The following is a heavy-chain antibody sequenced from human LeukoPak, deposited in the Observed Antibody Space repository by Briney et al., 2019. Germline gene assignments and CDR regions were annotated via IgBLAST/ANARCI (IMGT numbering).Heavy chain of an antibody. J-gene: IGHJ4*02. Sequence: SETLSLTCTVSGGSISNYYWSWIRQPPGKGLEWIGYIHYSGSTNYNPSLKSRVTISVDTSKNQFSLKLSSVTAADTAVYYCARYFSAKTLDQCGQGTLVTVSS. V-gene: IGHV4-59*01. CDR3: ARYFSAKTLDQ. CDR2: IHYSGST. D-gene: IGHD3-9*01. CDR1: GGSISNYY.